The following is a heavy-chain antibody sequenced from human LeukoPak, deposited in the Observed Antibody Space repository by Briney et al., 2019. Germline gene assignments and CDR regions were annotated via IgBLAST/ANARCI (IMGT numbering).Heavy chain of an antibody. CDR2: IHYGGTT. CDR3: AREWIAAVGGENYFDY. CDR1: GDSITRRDLY. V-gene: IGHV4-30-4*01. Sequence: PSETLSLTCTVSGDSITRRDLYWSWIRQPPGKGLEWIGYIHYGGTTYYSPSLKSRVTISPDTSKNQFSLKLSSVTAADTAVYYCAREWIAAVGGENYFDYWGQGTLVTVSS. J-gene: IGHJ4*02. D-gene: IGHD6-13*01.